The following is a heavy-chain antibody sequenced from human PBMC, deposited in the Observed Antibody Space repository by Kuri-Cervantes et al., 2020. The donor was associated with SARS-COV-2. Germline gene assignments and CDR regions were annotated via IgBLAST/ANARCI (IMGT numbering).Heavy chain of an antibody. V-gene: IGHV3-23*01. J-gene: IGHJ6*02. D-gene: IGHD5-18*01. Sequence: GGSLRLSCAASGFSFSSYGMSWVRQAPGKGLEWVSAISGSGGSTYYADSVKGRFTISRDNSKNTLYLQMNSLRAEDTAVYHCASDLHTGGAPDGYHFYGLDVWGQGTTVTVSS. CDR2: ISGSGGST. CDR3: ASDLHTGGAPDGYHFYGLDV. CDR1: GFSFSSYG.